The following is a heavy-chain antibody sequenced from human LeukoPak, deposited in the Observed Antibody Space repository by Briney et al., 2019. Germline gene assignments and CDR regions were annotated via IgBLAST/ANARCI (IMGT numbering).Heavy chain of an antibody. Sequence: SETLSLTCTVSGGSISSYYWSWIRQPPGKGLEWIGYIYYSGSTDYNPSLKSRVTISVDTSKNQFSLKLSSVTAADTAVYYCARYGDYTRDAFDIWGQGTMVTVSS. V-gene: IGHV4-59*01. D-gene: IGHD4-17*01. J-gene: IGHJ3*02. CDR3: ARYGDYTRDAFDI. CDR1: GGSISSYY. CDR2: IYYSGST.